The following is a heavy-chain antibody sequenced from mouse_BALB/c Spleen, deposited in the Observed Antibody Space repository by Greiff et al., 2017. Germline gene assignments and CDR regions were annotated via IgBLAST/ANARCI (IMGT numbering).Heavy chain of an antibody. J-gene: IGHJ4*01. V-gene: IGHV5-6-4*01. CDR1: GFTFSSYT. CDR2: ISSGGSYT. CDR3: TREDYRGAMDY. Sequence: EVHLVESGGGLVKPGGSLKLSCAASGFTFSSYTMSWVRQTPEKRLEWVATISSGGSYTYYPDSVKGRFTISRDNAKNTLYLQMSSLKSEDTAMYYCTREDYRGAMDYWGQGTSVTVSS. D-gene: IGHD2-14*01.